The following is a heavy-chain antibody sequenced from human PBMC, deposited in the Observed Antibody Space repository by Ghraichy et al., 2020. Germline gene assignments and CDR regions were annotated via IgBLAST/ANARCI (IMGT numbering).Heavy chain of an antibody. D-gene: IGHD2-2*02. CDR1: GFTFSSYS. V-gene: IGHV3-21*01. Sequence: GGSLRLSCAASGFTFSSYSMNWVRQAPGKGLEWVSSISSSSSYIYYADSVKGRFTISRDNAKNSLYLQMNSLRAEDTAVYYCARDKAIGEGGMDVWGQGTTVTVSS. J-gene: IGHJ6*02. CDR3: ARDKAIGEGGMDV. CDR2: ISSSSSYI.